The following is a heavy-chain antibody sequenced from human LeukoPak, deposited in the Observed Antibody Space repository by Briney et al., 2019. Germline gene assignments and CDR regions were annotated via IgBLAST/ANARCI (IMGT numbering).Heavy chain of an antibody. CDR2: INAGNGNT. J-gene: IGHJ4*02. D-gene: IGHD3-22*01. CDR1: GYTFTSYA. V-gene: IGHV1-3*01. CDR3: ARDAYGSSGYYYEDY. Sequence: GASVKVSCKASGYTFTSYAMHWVRQAPGQRLEWMGWINAGNGNTKYSQKFQGRVTITRDTSASTAYMELRSLRSDDTAVYYCARDAYGSSGYYYEDYWGQGTLVTVSS.